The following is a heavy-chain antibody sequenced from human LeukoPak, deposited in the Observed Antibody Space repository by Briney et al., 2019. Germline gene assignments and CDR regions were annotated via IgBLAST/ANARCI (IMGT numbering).Heavy chain of an antibody. Sequence: GGSLRLSCAASGFIFSNFAMNWVRQAPGKGLEWISYILSSSTGMSYADSVKGRFTISRDNAKNSLYLQMSSLRDDDTAVYYCARDLHFAFDYWGRGTLVTVSS. J-gene: IGHJ4*02. V-gene: IGHV3-48*02. CDR1: GFIFSNFA. CDR2: ILSSSTGM. CDR3: ARDLHFAFDY.